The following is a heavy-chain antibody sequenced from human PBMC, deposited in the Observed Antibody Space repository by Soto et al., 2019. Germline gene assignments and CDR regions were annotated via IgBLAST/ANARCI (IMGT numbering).Heavy chain of an antibody. J-gene: IGHJ6*02. CDR3: ARGCSGGSCYSKGYYYGMDV. V-gene: IGHV1-2*02. CDR2: INPNTGGT. CDR1: GYIFTGYH. Sequence: QVQLVQSGAEVKKPGASMKVSCKASGYIFTGYHMHWVRQAPGQGLEWMGWINPNTGGTNFAQKFQGRVTITADESTSTAYMELSSLRSEDTAVYYCARGCSGGSCYSKGYYYGMDVWGQGTTVTVSS. D-gene: IGHD2-15*01.